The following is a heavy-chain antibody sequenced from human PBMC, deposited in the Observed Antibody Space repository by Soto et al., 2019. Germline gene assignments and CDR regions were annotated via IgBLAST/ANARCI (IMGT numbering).Heavy chain of an antibody. V-gene: IGHV3-66*01. J-gene: IGHJ6*02. CDR2: INNAYST. CDR1: GFDASVNF. Sequence: EVQLEESGGTWVQPGGSLRLSCAASGFDASVNFMTWVRQAPGKGLEWVSAINNAYSTFYADSVKGRFTISRDNSKNTVYPQVSSLRVEDTAMYYCVRENYYYGMDVWGQGTAVTVSS. CDR3: VRENYYYGMDV.